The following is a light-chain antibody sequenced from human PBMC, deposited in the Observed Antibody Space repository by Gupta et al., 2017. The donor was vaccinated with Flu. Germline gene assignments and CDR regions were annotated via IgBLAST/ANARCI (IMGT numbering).Light chain of an antibody. J-gene: IGKJ3*01. Sequence: QSPATLSASVGDRVTITGRASQSISSWVAWYQQTPGKAPKLLLYRTSTLKTGVPSRFSGSGSGTEFTLTSSSLQPDDFGNCYCQQYNSFTFGHGTKVDMK. CDR1: QSISSW. V-gene: IGKV1-5*03. CDR2: RTS. CDR3: QQYNSFT.